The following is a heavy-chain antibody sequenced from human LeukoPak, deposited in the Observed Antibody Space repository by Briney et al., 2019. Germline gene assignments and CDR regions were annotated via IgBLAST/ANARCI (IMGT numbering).Heavy chain of an antibody. V-gene: IGHV3-48*03. J-gene: IGHJ4*02. CDR3: ARDGKGRNRIGYYFDY. Sequence: PGGSLRLSCAASGFTFSSYEMNWVRQAPGKGLEWVSYISSSGSTIYYAASVKGRFTISRDNAKNSLHLQMNSLRAEDTAVYYCARDGKGRNRIGYYFDYWGQGTLVTVSS. CDR2: ISSSGSTI. D-gene: IGHD3-10*01. CDR1: GFTFSSYE.